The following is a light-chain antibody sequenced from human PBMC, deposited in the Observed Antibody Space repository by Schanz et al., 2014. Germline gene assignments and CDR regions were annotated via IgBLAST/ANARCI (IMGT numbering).Light chain of an antibody. J-gene: IGLJ3*02. Sequence: QSLVTQPPSASGTPGQRVTISCSGSWSNIARNTVNWYQQLSGTAPKLLIYNNNQRPSGVPDRFSGSKSGTSASLAISGLQSEDEADYYCAAWDDSLNGGVFGGGTKLPVL. CDR3: AAWDDSLNGGV. V-gene: IGLV1-44*01. CDR1: WSNIARNT. CDR2: NNN.